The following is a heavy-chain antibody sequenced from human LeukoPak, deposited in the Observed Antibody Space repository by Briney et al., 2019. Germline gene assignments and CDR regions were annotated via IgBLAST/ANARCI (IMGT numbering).Heavy chain of an antibody. J-gene: IGHJ5*02. V-gene: IGHV1-8*01. CDR3: ACFSGSHINWFDP. CDR1: GYTFTSYD. D-gene: IGHD3-10*01. Sequence: GASVTVSCKASGYTFTSYDINWVRQATGQGLEWMGWMNPNSGDTGYAQKFQGRVTITRSTSISTAYMELSSLRSEDTAVYYCACFSGSHINWFDPWGQGTLVTVSS. CDR2: MNPNSGDT.